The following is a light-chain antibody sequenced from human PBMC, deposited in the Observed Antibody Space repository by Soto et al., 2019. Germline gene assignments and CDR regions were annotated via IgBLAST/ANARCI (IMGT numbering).Light chain of an antibody. CDR3: QQYNNWWT. J-gene: IGKJ1*01. CDR1: QSISSY. V-gene: IGKV1-39*01. Sequence: DIQMTQSPSSLSASVGDRVTITCRASQSISSYLNWYQQKPGKAPKLLIYAASSLQSGVPSRFSGSGSGTEFTLTISSLQSEDFAVYYCQQYNNWWTFGQGTKV. CDR2: AAS.